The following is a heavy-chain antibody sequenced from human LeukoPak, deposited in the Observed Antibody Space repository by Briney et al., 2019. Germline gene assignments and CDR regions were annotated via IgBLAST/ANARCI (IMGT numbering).Heavy chain of an antibody. V-gene: IGHV4-34*01. CDR1: GGSFSGYY. CDR2: INHSGST. CDR3: ARARARPGDRYDY. Sequence: SETLSLTCAVYGGSFSGYYWSWIRQPPGKGLEWIGEINHSGSTNYNPSLKSRVTISVDTSKNQFSLKLSSVTAADTAVYYCARARARPGDRYDYWGQGTQVTVSS. D-gene: IGHD7-27*01. J-gene: IGHJ4*02.